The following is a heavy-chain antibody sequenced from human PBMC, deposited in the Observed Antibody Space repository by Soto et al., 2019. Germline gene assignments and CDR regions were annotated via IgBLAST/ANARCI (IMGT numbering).Heavy chain of an antibody. Sequence: EVQLVESGGGLVKPGGSLRLSCAASGFTFTSYTMNWVRQAPGKGLEWVSSISSSSSYIYYADSVKGRFTISRDNAKNSVYLQMSSLRAEDTAVYYCSRGYSSGDYWGQGNLVTVSS. D-gene: IGHD6-19*01. J-gene: IGHJ4*02. CDR2: ISSSSSYI. V-gene: IGHV3-21*01. CDR1: GFTFTSYT. CDR3: SRGYSSGDY.